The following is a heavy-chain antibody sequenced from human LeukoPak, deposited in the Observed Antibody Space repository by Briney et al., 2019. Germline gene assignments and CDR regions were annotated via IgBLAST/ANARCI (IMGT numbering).Heavy chain of an antibody. J-gene: IGHJ5*02. V-gene: IGHV1-2*02. CDR2: INPNSGGT. Sequence: ASVKLCCKASGYTFTGYYMHWVLQTPGQGLEWMRWINPNSGGTNYAQKSQGRVTLTRDTPISTAYMGQSRFRSDDTAVYYCARGGYGSSWGNWFDPWGQGTLVTVSS. CDR3: ARGGYGSSWGNWFDP. D-gene: IGHD6-13*01. CDR1: GYTFTGYY.